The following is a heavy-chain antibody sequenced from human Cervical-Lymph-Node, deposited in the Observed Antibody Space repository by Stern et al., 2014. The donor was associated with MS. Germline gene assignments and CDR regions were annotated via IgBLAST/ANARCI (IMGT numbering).Heavy chain of an antibody. D-gene: IGHD5-18*01. V-gene: IGHV1-46*01. CDR1: GYTFTSYY. Sequence: VQLVESGAEVKKPGASVKVSCKASGYTFTSYYMHWVRQAPGQGLECMGIINPSGGSTRYAQKFQGRVTMTRDTSTTTVYMELSSLRSEDTAVYYCAREDTAMGNAFDVWGQGTMVTVSS. CDR2: INPSGGST. CDR3: AREDTAMGNAFDV. J-gene: IGHJ3*01.